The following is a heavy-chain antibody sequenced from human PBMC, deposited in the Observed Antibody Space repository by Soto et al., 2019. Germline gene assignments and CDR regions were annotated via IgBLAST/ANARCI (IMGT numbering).Heavy chain of an antibody. D-gene: IGHD6-19*01. CDR1: GYPFTTYG. CDR2: ISAYDDKT. J-gene: IGHJ4*02. CDR3: ARDRLIAVTGLLRN. Sequence: QVQLVKSGAEVKKPGASVKVSCKTSGYPFTTYGINWMRQAPGQGPEWMGWISAYDDKTIYSQKFQGRVTLTADTSTTTAYMELRGLRFDDTAVYYCARDRLIAVTGLLRNWGQGTLVTVSS. V-gene: IGHV1-18*01.